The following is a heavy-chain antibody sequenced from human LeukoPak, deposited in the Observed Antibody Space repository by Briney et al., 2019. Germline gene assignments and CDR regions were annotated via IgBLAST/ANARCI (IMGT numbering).Heavy chain of an antibody. Sequence: RAGGSLRLSCAASGFTFSSYAMSWVRQAPGKGLEWVSAISGSGGSTYYADSVKGRFTISRDNSKNTLYLQMNSLRAEDTAVYYCAKHGDMIVVADDAFDIWGQGTMVTVSS. V-gene: IGHV3-23*01. CDR3: AKHGDMIVVADDAFDI. J-gene: IGHJ3*02. D-gene: IGHD3-22*01. CDR1: GFTFSSYA. CDR2: ISGSGGST.